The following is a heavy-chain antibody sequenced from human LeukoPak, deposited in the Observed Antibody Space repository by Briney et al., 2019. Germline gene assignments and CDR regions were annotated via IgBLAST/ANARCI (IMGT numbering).Heavy chain of an antibody. D-gene: IGHD2-15*01. Sequence: GASVKVSCKASGYTFTGYYMHWVRQAPGQGLEWMGWINPNSGGTNYAQKFQGRVTMTRDTPISTAYMELSRLRSDDTAVYYCARTRYCSGGSCPRKDYWGQGTLVTVSS. CDR3: ARTRYCSGGSCPRKDY. CDR2: INPNSGGT. CDR1: GYTFTGYY. V-gene: IGHV1-2*02. J-gene: IGHJ4*02.